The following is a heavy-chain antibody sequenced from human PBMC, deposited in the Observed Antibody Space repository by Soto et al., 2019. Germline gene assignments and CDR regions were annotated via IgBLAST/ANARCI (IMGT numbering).Heavy chain of an antibody. CDR1: NGSISGFY. Sequence: SETLSRTCSVSNGSISGFYWTWIRQPPGKILEWIGYIHYSGRTDYNPSLTSRATMSVDTSKNQFSLNLKSITAADTAVYYCVRVGVGIGNHFDSWGRGTLVTVSS. J-gene: IGHJ4*02. CDR2: IHYSGRT. CDR3: VRVGVGIGNHFDS. D-gene: IGHD1-26*01. V-gene: IGHV4-59*12.